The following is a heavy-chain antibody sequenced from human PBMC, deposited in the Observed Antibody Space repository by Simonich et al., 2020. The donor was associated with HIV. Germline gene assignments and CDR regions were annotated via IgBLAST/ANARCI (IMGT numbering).Heavy chain of an antibody. Sequence: QVQLQQWGAGLLKPSETLSLTCAVYGGSFSGYYWSWIRQPPGRGLEGIGEINHSGSTTHNPSLKSRVTISVDTSKNQFSLKLSSVTAADTAVYYCARLTAGGLGEYFQHWGQGTLVTVSS. CDR1: GGSFSGYY. CDR3: ARLTAGGLGEYFQH. J-gene: IGHJ1*01. CDR2: INHSGST. V-gene: IGHV4-34*01. D-gene: IGHD6-13*01.